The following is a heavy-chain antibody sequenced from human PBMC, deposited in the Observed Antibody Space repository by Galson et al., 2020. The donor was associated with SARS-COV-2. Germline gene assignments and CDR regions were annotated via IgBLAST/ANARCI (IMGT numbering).Heavy chain of an antibody. CDR3: AKDVYYYDSSGPGD. D-gene: IGHD3-22*01. V-gene: IGHV3-30*18. J-gene: IGHJ4*02. CDR2: ITRDGSKQ. Sequence: WGSLRLSCAASGFTFSGYGMHWVRKAQGKGMEWVALITRDGSKQFYADSAQGRITISRDNSKNTLYLQMSSLRVEDTAVYYCAKDVYYYDSSGPGDWGQGTRVTVSS. CDR1: GFTFSGYG.